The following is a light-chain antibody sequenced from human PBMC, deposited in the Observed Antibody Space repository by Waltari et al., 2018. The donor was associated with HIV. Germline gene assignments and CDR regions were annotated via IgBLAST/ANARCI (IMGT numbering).Light chain of an antibody. CDR3: QQYGSSLT. J-gene: IGKJ4*01. CDR2: AAS. CDR1: QSVDSNY. Sequence: EIVLTQSPAAFSLSPGERATLSCTASQSVDSNYLAWYQQKPGQARRLLIYAASSRASSVPEKCGGSCSGKDFPLIISLVYPEYLATYCCQQYGSSLTFGGGTKVEIK. V-gene: IGKV3-20*01.